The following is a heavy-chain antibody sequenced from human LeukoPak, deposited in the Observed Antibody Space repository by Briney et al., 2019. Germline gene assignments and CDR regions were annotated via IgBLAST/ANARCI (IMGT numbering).Heavy chain of an antibody. CDR1: GYTFTGYY. V-gene: IGHV1-2*02. D-gene: IGHD3-3*01. J-gene: IGHJ4*02. CDR3: ARVGITIFGVVIGYYFDY. Sequence: ASVNVSCKASGYTFTGYYMHWVRQAPGQGLEWMGWINPNSGGTNYAQKFQGRVTMTRDTSISTAYMELSRLRSDDTAVYYCARVGITIFGVVIGYYFDYWGQGTLVIVSS. CDR2: INPNSGGT.